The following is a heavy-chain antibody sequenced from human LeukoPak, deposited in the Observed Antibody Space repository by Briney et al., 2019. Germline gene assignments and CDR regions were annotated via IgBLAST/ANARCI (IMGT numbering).Heavy chain of an antibody. Sequence: SVKVSCKASGGTFSSYAISWVRQAPGQGLEWMGGIIPIFGTANYAQKFQGRVTITADESTSTAYMELSSLRSEDTAVYYCARERGRAHYDILTGYQLSWFDPWGQGTLVTVSS. D-gene: IGHD3-9*01. CDR3: ARERGRAHYDILTGYQLSWFDP. V-gene: IGHV1-69*13. J-gene: IGHJ5*02. CDR2: IIPIFGTA. CDR1: GGTFSSYA.